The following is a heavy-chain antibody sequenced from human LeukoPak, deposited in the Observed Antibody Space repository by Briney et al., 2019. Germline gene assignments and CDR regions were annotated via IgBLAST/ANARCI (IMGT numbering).Heavy chain of an antibody. CDR3: VKYGDPFYYDSSGFDY. CDR1: GFTFSSYW. Sequence: GGSLRLSCAASGFTFSSYWMHWVRQAPGKGLVWVSLINTDGSSTSYADSVKGRFTISRDNAKNTLYLQMNSLRAEDTAVYYCVKYGDPFYYDSSGFDYWSQGTLVTVSS. V-gene: IGHV3-74*01. J-gene: IGHJ4*02. D-gene: IGHD3-22*01. CDR2: INTDGSST.